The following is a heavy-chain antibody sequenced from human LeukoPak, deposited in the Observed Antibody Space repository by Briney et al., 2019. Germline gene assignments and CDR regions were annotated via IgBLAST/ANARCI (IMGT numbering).Heavy chain of an antibody. J-gene: IGHJ5*02. Sequence: SETLSLTCAVYGGSFSGYYWSWIRQPPGKGLEWIGEINHSGSTNYNPSLKSRVTISVDTSKNQFSLKLSSVTAADTAVYYCARRGPCIAAAGRSRWFDPWGQGTLVTVSS. V-gene: IGHV4-34*01. CDR3: ARRGPCIAAAGRSRWFDP. D-gene: IGHD6-13*01. CDR1: GGSFSGYY. CDR2: INHSGST.